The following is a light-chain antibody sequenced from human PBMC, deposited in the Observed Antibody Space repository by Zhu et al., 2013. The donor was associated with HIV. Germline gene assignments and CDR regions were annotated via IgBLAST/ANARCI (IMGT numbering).Light chain of an antibody. CDR3: QQTYNVPLT. Sequence: DIQMTQSPPSLSASVGDRVTITCRASQSISSYLSWFQQIPGKAPKPLIYAASSLHSEVPSRFSGSGSGTEFNLTIRSLQPEDFATYYCQQTYNVPLTFGGGTEVGIK. CDR2: AAS. CDR1: QSISSY. J-gene: IGKJ4*01. V-gene: IGKV1-39*01.